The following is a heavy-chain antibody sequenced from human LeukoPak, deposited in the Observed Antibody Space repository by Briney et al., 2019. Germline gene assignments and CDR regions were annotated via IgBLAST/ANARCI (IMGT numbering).Heavy chain of an antibody. D-gene: IGHD6-19*01. Sequence: PGGSLRLSCAASGFTFSSYAMSWVRQAPGKGLEWVSAISGSGGSTYYADSVKGRFTISRDNSKNTLYLQMNSLRAEDTAVYYCAKDRVYSSGWSAFDPWGQGTLVTGSS. V-gene: IGHV3-23*01. J-gene: IGHJ5*02. CDR2: ISGSGGST. CDR3: AKDRVYSSGWSAFDP. CDR1: GFTFSSYA.